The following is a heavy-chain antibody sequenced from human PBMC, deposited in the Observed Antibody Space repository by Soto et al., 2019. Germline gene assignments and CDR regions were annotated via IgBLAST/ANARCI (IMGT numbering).Heavy chain of an antibody. CDR1: GFTFSSYS. D-gene: IGHD2-8*01. CDR3: ARTLVCTNGVCHSNWFDP. Sequence: GGSLRLSCAASGFTFSSYSMNWVRQAPGKGLEWVSSISSSSSYIYYADSLKGRFTISRDNAKNSLYLQMNSLRAEDTAVYYCARTLVCTNGVCHSNWFDPWGQGTLVTVSS. CDR2: ISSSSSYI. V-gene: IGHV3-21*01. J-gene: IGHJ5*02.